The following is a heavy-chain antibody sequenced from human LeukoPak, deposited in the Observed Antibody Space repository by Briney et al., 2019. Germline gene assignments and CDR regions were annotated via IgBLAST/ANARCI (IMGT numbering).Heavy chain of an antibody. CDR1: GFTFSNAW. Sequence: GGSLRLSCAASGFTFSNAWMSWVRQAPGKGLEWVGRIKSKTDGGTTDYAAPVKGRFTISRDDSKNTLYLQMNSLKTEDTAVYYCTTDWWGYYYGSGSYYNEDYWGQGTLVTVSS. CDR3: TTDWWGYYYGSGSYYNEDY. D-gene: IGHD3-10*01. V-gene: IGHV3-15*01. CDR2: IKSKTDGGTT. J-gene: IGHJ4*02.